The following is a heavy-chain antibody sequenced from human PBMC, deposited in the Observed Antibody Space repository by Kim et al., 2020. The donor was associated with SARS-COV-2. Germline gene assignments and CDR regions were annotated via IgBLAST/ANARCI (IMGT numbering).Heavy chain of an antibody. D-gene: IGHD3-9*01. CDR2: INPSGGST. V-gene: IGHV1-46*01. Sequence: ASVKVSCKASGYTFTSYYMHWVRQAPGQGLEWMGIINPSGGSTSYAQKFQGRVTMTRDTSTSTFYMELSSLRSEDTAVYYCARGSPGYYDILTGYYRDYWGQGTLVTVSS. CDR3: ARGSPGYYDILTGYYRDY. CDR1: GYTFTSYY. J-gene: IGHJ4*02.